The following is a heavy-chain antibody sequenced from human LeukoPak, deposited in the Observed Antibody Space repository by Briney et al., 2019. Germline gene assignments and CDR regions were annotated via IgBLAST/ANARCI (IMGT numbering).Heavy chain of an antibody. J-gene: IGHJ6*03. Sequence: PGGTLRLSCAASGFTFSSYWMHWVRQAPGKGLEWVSYISSSSSTIHYADSVKGRFTISRDNAKHSLYLQMNSRRAEDTAVYYCARVYSSSWYYYYYYMDVWGKGTTVTVSS. CDR2: ISSSSSTI. CDR3: ARVYSSSWYYYYYYMDV. V-gene: IGHV3-48*01. CDR1: GFTFSSYW. D-gene: IGHD6-13*01.